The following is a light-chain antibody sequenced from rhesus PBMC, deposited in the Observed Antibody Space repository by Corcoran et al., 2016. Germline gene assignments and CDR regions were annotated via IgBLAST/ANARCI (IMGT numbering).Light chain of an antibody. CDR2: RAS. V-gene: IGKV1-69*01. CDR3: QQHDNFPYS. J-gene: IGKJ2*01. Sequence: DIQMTQSPSSLSASVGDRVTLSCRARQGISNWLAWYQQQPGKAPNLLTYRASNLEAGVPSRFRGGGSGTDFTLTSSSLKYEDIATYYCQQHDNFPYSFGQGTKVEIK. CDR1: QGISNW.